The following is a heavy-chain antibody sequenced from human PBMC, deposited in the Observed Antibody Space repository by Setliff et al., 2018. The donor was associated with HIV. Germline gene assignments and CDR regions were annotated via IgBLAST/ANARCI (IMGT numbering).Heavy chain of an antibody. V-gene: IGHV3-7*01. CDR2: IKPDGSER. Sequence: GGSLRLSCAASEFAFSNYWMSWVRQAPGKGLGWVANIKPDGSERYYIDSVKGRFTISRDNARNSVYLQMNSLRAEDTAVYYCAGSRGYFVKADWGQGTLVTVSS. D-gene: IGHD3-22*01. J-gene: IGHJ4*02. CDR3: AGSRGYFVKAD. CDR1: EFAFSNYW.